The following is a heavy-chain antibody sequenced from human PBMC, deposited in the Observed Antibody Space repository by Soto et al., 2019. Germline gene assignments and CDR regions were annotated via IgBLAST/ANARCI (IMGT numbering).Heavy chain of an antibody. CDR3: ARGPVVVVAAIVYYGMDV. V-gene: IGHV4-30-4*01. D-gene: IGHD2-15*01. CDR1: GGSISSSSYY. CDR2: IYYSGST. J-gene: IGHJ6*02. Sequence: SETLSLTCTVSGGSISSSSYYWSWIRQPPGKGLEWIGYIYYSGSTYYNPSLKSRVTISVDTSKNQFSLKLSSVTAADTAVYYCARGPVVVVAAIVYYGMDVWGQGTTVTVSS.